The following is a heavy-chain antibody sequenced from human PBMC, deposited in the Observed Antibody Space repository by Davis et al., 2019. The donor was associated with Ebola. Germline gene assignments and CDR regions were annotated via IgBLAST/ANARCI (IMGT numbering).Heavy chain of an antibody. CDR1: GYTFTSYD. Sequence: ASVKVSCKASGYTFTSYDISWVRQAPGQGLEWMGWISAYNGNTNYAQKLQGRVTMTTDTSTSTAYMQLRSLRSDDTAVYYCARAKASVTTDWFDPWGQGTLVTDSS. D-gene: IGHD4-17*01. V-gene: IGHV1-18*01. CDR2: ISAYNGNT. J-gene: IGHJ5*02. CDR3: ARAKASVTTDWFDP.